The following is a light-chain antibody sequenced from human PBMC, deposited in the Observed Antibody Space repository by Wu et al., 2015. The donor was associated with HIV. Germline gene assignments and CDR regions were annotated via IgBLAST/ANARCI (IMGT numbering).Light chain of an antibody. CDR3: QQYNHWPQT. CDR1: QGVKSD. J-gene: IGKJ1*01. V-gene: IGKV3-15*01. Sequence: EIVMTQSPDTLSVSPGDRATLSCRASQGVKSDLAWYQQKPGQAPRLLIYDASTRATGFPARFSGSGSGTEFTLTINTLQSEDVAVYYCQQYNHWPQTFGQGTKVEIK. CDR2: DAS.